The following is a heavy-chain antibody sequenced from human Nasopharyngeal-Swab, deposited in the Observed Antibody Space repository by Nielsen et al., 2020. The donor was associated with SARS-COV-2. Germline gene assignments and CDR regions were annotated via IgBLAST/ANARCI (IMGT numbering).Heavy chain of an antibody. J-gene: IGHJ4*02. CDR2: ISSSSSYI. CDR1: GFTFSSYS. CDR3: ARGDRSGSYYPDY. V-gene: IGHV3-21*01. D-gene: IGHD3-10*01. Sequence: GESLKIPCAASGFTFSSYSMNWVRQAPGKGLEWVSSISSSSSYIYYADSVKGRFTISRDNAKNSLYLQMNSLRAEDTAVYYCARGDRSGSYYPDYWGQGTLVTVSS.